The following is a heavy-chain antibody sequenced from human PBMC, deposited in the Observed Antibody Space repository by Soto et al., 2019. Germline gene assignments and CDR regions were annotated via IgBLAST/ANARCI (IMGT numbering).Heavy chain of an antibody. Sequence: GGSLRLSCAASGFTFSSYAMHWVRQAPGKGLEWVAVISYDGSNKYYADSVKGRFTISRDNSKNTLYLQMNSLRAEDTAVYYCARDNQWLENYYYYYGMDVWGQGTTVTVSS. J-gene: IGHJ6*02. D-gene: IGHD6-19*01. CDR2: ISYDGSNK. CDR1: GFTFSSYA. V-gene: IGHV3-30-3*01. CDR3: ARDNQWLENYYYYYGMDV.